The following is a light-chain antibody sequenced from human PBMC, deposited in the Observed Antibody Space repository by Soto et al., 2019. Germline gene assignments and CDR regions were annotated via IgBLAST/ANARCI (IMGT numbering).Light chain of an antibody. CDR3: IYYAGTDYV. CDR2: EVT. J-gene: IGLJ1*01. CDR1: SSDVGGYDY. Sequence: QSVLTQPPSASGSPGQSVTISCTGTSSDVGGYDYVSWYQQYPGKTPKLMIFEVTKRPSGVPDRFSGSKSGNTASLTVSGLQAEDEADYYCIYYAGTDYVFGNGKKVTVL. V-gene: IGLV2-8*01.